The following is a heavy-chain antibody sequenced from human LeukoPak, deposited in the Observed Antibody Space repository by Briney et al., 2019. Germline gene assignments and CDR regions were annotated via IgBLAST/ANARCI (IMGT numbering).Heavy chain of an antibody. CDR2: IYTSGST. CDR1: GGSISSGSYY. CDR3: ARGNPRGVTTVTRRYNWFDP. Sequence: SETLSLTCTVSGGSISSGSYYWSWIRQPAGKGLEWIGRIYTSGSTNYNPSLKSRVTISVDTSKNQFSLKLSSVTAADTAVYYCARGNPRGVTTVTRRYNWFDPWGQGTLVTVSS. V-gene: IGHV4-61*02. J-gene: IGHJ5*02. D-gene: IGHD4-17*01.